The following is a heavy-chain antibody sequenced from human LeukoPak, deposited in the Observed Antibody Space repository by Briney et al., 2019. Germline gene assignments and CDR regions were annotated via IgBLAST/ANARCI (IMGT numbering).Heavy chain of an antibody. CDR1: GFTFSSYG. V-gene: IGHV3-33*01. CDR2: IWYDGSNK. CDR3: AREAVGYCSSTSCYPFDP. J-gene: IGHJ5*02. Sequence: GGSLRLSCAASGFTFSSYGMHWVRQAPGKGLEGVAVIWYDGSNKYYADSVKGRFTISRDNSKNTLYLQMNSLRAEDTAVYYCAREAVGYCSSTSCYPFDPWGQGTLVTVSS. D-gene: IGHD2-2*01.